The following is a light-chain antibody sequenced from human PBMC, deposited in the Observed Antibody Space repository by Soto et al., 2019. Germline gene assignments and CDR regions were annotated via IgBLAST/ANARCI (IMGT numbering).Light chain of an antibody. CDR2: DNN. J-gene: IGLJ2*01. CDR1: SSNIGNNY. CDR3: GTWDGSLSAAV. Sequence: QSVLTQPPSVSAAPGHKVTISCSGSSSNIGNNYVSWYQQLPGTAPKLLIYDNNKRPSGIPDRFSGSKSGTSATLGITGLQTGDEAGYYCGTWDGSLSAAVFGGGTKLTVL. V-gene: IGLV1-51*01.